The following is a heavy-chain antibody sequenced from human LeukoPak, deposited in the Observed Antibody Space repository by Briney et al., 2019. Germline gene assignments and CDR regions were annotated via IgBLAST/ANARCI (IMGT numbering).Heavy chain of an antibody. J-gene: IGHJ4*02. Sequence: PGRSLRLSCAASGFTFSSSAMTSVRHAPDKGLEWVSAISGSDGSTYYADSVKGRFTISRDDSQNTLYLQMNSLSAEDTSVYYCAKVETSGGANCYALDYWGQGTRVSVSS. D-gene: IGHD2-2*01. CDR3: AKVETSGGANCYALDY. V-gene: IGHV3-23*01. CDR1: GFTFSSSA. CDR2: ISGSDGST.